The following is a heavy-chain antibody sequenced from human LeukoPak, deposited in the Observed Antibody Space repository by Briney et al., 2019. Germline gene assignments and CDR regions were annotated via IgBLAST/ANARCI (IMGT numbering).Heavy chain of an antibody. Sequence: GGSLRLSCAASGFTFSDYYMSLIRQAPGKGLEWVSYISSSGSTIYYADSVKGRFTISRDNAKNSLYLQMNSLRAEDTAVCYCARDLDYYDSSGYCDYWGQGTLVTVSS. J-gene: IGHJ4*02. CDR3: ARDLDYYDSSGYCDY. D-gene: IGHD3-22*01. V-gene: IGHV3-11*04. CDR1: GFTFSDYY. CDR2: ISSSGSTI.